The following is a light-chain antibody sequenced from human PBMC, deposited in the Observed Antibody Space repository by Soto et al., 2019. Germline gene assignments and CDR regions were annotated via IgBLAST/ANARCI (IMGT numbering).Light chain of an antibody. J-gene: IGKJ4*01. CDR3: QQYGSSPA. V-gene: IGKV3-20*01. CDR1: QSVSSSY. CDR2: GAS. Sequence: EIVLTQSPGTLSLSPGERATLSCRASQSVSSSYLAWYQQKPGQAPRLLIYGASSRATGIPDRFSGSGSGTDVTLTISRLEPEDFAVYYCQQYGSSPALGGGTKVEIK.